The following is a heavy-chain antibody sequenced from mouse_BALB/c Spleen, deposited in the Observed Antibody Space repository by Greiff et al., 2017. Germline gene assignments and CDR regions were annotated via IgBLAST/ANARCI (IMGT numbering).Heavy chain of an antibody. CDR3: ARFPYGNYPFAY. CDR1: GFSLTSYG. CDR2: IWSGGST. J-gene: IGHJ3*01. D-gene: IGHD2-1*01. V-gene: IGHV2-2*02. Sequence: VKLMESGPGLVQPSQSLSITCTVSGFSLTSYGVHWVRQSPGKGLEWLGVIWSGGSTDYNAAFISRLSISKDNSKSQVFFKMNSLQANDTAIYYCARFPYGNYPFAYWGQGTLVTVSA.